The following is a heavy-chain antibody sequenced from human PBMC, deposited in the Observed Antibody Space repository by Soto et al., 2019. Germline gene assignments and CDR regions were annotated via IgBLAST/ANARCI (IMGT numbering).Heavy chain of an antibody. D-gene: IGHD2-2*01. CDR2: ISSSSSYT. CDR1: GFSFSTYS. Sequence: EVQLVESGGGLVKPGGSLRLSCAASGFSFSTYSMNWVRQAPGKGLEWASSISSSSSYTYYADSVKGRFTISRDNAKNSLYLQMNSLRAEDTAVYYCARRYCSSTNCYSFDYWGQGTLVTVSS. CDR3: ARRYCSSTNCYSFDY. J-gene: IGHJ4*02. V-gene: IGHV3-21*01.